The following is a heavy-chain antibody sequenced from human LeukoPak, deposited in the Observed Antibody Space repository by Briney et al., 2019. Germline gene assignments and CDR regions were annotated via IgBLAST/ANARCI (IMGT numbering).Heavy chain of an antibody. D-gene: IGHD1-26*01. V-gene: IGHV3-48*03. J-gene: IGHJ3*02. CDR2: ISSSGSTI. CDR1: GFTFSSYE. Sequence: PGGSLRLSCAASGFTFSSYEMNWVRQAPGKGLEWVSYISSSGSTIYYADSVKGRSTISRDNAKNSLYLQMNSLRAEDTAVYYCARDFGSYYGSAFDIWGQGTMVTVSS. CDR3: ARDFGSYYGSAFDI.